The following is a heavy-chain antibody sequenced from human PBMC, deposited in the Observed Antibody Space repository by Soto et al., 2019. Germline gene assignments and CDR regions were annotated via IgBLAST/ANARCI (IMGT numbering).Heavy chain of an antibody. Sequence: SETLSLTCAVYGGSFSGYYWSWIRQPPGKGLEWIGEINHSGSTNYNPSLKSRVTISVDTSKNQFSRKLSSVTAADTAVYYCARVGRIAAASGYYYYGMDVWGQGTTVTVSS. CDR2: INHSGST. D-gene: IGHD6-13*01. V-gene: IGHV4-34*01. J-gene: IGHJ6*02. CDR3: ARVGRIAAASGYYYYGMDV. CDR1: GGSFSGYY.